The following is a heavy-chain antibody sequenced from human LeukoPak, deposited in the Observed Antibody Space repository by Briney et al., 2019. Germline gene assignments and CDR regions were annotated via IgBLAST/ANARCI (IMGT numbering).Heavy chain of an antibody. V-gene: IGHV4-39*01. CDR1: GGSISSSSYY. CDR3: ARLSEDNWNYGWVDY. D-gene: IGHD1-7*01. Sequence: SETLSLTCTVSGGSISSSSYYWGWIRQPPGKGMEWIGSIYYSGSTYYNPSLKSRVTISVDTSKNQFSLKLSSVTAADTAVYYCARLSEDNWNYGWVDYWGQGTLVTVSS. CDR2: IYYSGST. J-gene: IGHJ4*02.